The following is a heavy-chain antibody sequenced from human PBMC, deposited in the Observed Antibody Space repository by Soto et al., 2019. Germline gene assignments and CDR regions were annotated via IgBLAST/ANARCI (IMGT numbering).Heavy chain of an antibody. V-gene: IGHV4-30-2*01. J-gene: IGHJ5*02. CDR2: MYHSGST. D-gene: IGHD3-3*01. Sequence: SETLSPTCAVSGGSISSGGYSWSWIRQPAGKGLEWIGYMYHSGSTYYNPSLKSRVTISVDRSKNQFPLKLSSVTAADTAVYYCARAFLGDFWSGYYRNGWLDPWRQGTLVTVS. CDR3: ARAFLGDFWSGYYRNGWLDP. CDR1: GGSISSGGYS.